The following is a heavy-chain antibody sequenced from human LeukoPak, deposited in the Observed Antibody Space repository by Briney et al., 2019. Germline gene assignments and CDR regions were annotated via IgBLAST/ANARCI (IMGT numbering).Heavy chain of an antibody. J-gene: IGHJ6*02. CDR1: GFTFSSYG. CDR2: ISYDGSNK. V-gene: IGHV3-30*03. D-gene: IGHD2-2*01. Sequence: GGSLRLSCAASGFTFSSYGMHWVRQAPGKGLEWVAVISYDGSNKYCADSVKGRFTISRDNSKNTLYLQMNSLRAEDTAVYYCARDCSSTSCYRHYYYYYYGMDVWGQGTTVTVSS. CDR3: ARDCSSTSCYRHYYYYYYGMDV.